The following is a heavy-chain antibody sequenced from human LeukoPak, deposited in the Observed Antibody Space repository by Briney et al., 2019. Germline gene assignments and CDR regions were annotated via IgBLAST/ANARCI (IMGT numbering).Heavy chain of an antibody. Sequence: SETLSLTCTVSGGSISSSSYYWGWIRQPPGKGLEWIGSIYYSGSTYYNPSLKSRVTISVDTSKDQFSLKLSSVTAADTAVYYCARVSSSWYQDWYFDLWGRGTLVTVSS. CDR1: GGSISSSSYY. J-gene: IGHJ2*01. CDR3: ARVSSSWYQDWYFDL. CDR2: IYYSGST. D-gene: IGHD6-13*01. V-gene: IGHV4-39*07.